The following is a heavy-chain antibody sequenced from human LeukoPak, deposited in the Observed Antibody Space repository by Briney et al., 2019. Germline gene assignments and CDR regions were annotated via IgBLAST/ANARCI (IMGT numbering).Heavy chain of an antibody. Sequence: ASVKASCKASGYTFTGYYMHWVRQAPGQGLEWMGRINPNSGGTNYAQKFQGRVTMTRDTSISTAYMELSRLRSDDTAVYYCARDASARYSYGSDYWGQGTLVTVSS. CDR1: GYTFTGYY. J-gene: IGHJ4*02. V-gene: IGHV1-2*06. D-gene: IGHD5-18*01. CDR2: INPNSGGT. CDR3: ARDASARYSYGSDY.